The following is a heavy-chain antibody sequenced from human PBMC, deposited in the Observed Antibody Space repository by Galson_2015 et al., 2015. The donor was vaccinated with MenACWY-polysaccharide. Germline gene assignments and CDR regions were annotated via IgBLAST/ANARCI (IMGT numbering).Heavy chain of an antibody. CDR2: INHRGST. J-gene: IGHJ6*02. CDR3: ARGTAMGPYGMDV. Sequence: SETLSLTCAVYGESFSGYYWTWIRQPPGKGLEWIGEINHRGSTNYDPSLKSRVTISVDTSKNQFSLKMSSVTAADTAVYYCARGTAMGPYGMDVWGQGTTVTVSS. CDR1: GESFSGYY. V-gene: IGHV4-34*01. D-gene: IGHD5-18*01.